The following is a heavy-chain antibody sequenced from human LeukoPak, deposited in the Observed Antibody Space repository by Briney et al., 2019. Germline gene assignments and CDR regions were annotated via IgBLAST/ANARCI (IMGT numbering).Heavy chain of an antibody. Sequence: SETLSLTCTVSGDSISTTSYFWAWIRQPPGEGLEWIGSIYYSGTTYFNSSLKSRVTISVERSKNHFSLKLSSVTAADTAIYYCARAVIVVAAATQRNWFDPWGQGTLVTVSS. CDR2: IYYSGTT. J-gene: IGHJ5*02. V-gene: IGHV4-39*02. D-gene: IGHD2-15*01. CDR1: GDSISTTSYF. CDR3: ARAVIVVAAATQRNWFDP.